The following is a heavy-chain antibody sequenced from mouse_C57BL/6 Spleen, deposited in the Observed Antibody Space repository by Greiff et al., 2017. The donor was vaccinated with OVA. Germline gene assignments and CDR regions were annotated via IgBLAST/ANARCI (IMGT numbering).Heavy chain of an antibody. D-gene: IGHD3-2*02. Sequence: VQLKQPGAELVMPGASVKLSCKASGYTFTSYWMHWVKQRPGQGLEWIGEIDPSDSYTNYNQKFKGKSTLTVDKSSSTAYMQLSSLTSEDSAVFYCARWDSSGSPFDYWGQGTTLTVSS. V-gene: IGHV1-69*01. J-gene: IGHJ2*01. CDR2: IDPSDSYT. CDR1: GYTFTSYW. CDR3: ARWDSSGSPFDY.